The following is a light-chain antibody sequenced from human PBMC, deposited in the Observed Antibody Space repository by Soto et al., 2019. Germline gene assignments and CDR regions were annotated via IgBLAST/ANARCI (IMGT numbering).Light chain of an antibody. CDR2: DAS. CDR3: QQRSNWTWT. J-gene: IGKJ1*01. CDR1: QSVISY. Sequence: EIVLTQSPATLSLSPGERATLSCRSSQSVISYLAWYQQKPGQAPRLLIHDASNRATGIPARLSGGGPEPDSALPIGSLAPEYFAVYYCQQRSNWTWTVGQGTQGDSK. V-gene: IGKV3D-11*02.